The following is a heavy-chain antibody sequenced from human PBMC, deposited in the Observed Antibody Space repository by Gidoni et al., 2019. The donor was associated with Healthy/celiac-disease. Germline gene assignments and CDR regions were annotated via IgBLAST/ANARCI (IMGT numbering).Heavy chain of an antibody. CDR2: IKPNRGGT. CDR3: ARDKGSSGQWGAMTFDY. Sequence: LQLVQSGAEVQKPGASVKSSCKASSYTFPACYMHWVRQAPGQGLEWLRWIKPNRGGTNCAQKFQGRVTRTRDTSISTAYMELSRLRSDDTAVYYCARDKGSSGQWGAMTFDYWGQGTLVTVSS. V-gene: IGHV1-2*02. CDR1: SYTFPACY. J-gene: IGHJ4*02. D-gene: IGHD3-22*01.